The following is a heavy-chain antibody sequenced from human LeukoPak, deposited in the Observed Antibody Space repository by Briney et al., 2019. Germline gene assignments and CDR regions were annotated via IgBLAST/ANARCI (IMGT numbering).Heavy chain of an antibody. Sequence: RTSETLSLTCTVSGGSISSYYWSWIRQPPGKGLEWIGYIYYSGSTNYNPSLKSRVTISVDTSKNQFSLKLSSVTAADTAVYYCARDRGSSGWFPFDYWGQGTLVTVSS. CDR2: IYYSGST. CDR3: ARDRGSSGWFPFDY. V-gene: IGHV4-59*01. J-gene: IGHJ4*02. CDR1: GGSISSYY. D-gene: IGHD6-19*01.